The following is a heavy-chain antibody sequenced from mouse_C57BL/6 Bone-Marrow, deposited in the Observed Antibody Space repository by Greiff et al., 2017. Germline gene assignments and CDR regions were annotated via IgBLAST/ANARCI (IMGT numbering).Heavy chain of an antibody. D-gene: IGHD3-2*02. CDR1: GYTFTSYW. V-gene: IGHV1-50*01. CDR3: ARWADSSGYRAY. Sequence: QVQLQQSGAELVKPGASVKLSCKASGYTFTSYWMQWVKQRPGQGLEWIGEIDPSDSYTNYNQKFKGKATLTVDTSSSTAYMQLSSLTSEDSAVYYCARWADSSGYRAYWGQGTLVTVSA. CDR2: IDPSDSYT. J-gene: IGHJ3*01.